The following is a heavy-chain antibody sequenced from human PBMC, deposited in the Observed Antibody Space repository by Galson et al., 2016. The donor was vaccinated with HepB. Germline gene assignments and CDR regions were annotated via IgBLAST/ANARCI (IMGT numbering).Heavy chain of an antibody. CDR2: ITASGTTT. D-gene: IGHD3-3*01. Sequence: SLRTLLCSLWIRLYFLCHKLGPQTPGKGLEWVASITASGTTTHYADSVEGRFTVSRDSSKKMLFLQMNSLRVEDTAVYYCAKDANFWSGYPEDAFDMWGQGTMVTVSS. CDR1: IRLYFLC. CDR3: AKDANFWSGYPEDAFDM. V-gene: IGHV3-23*01. J-gene: IGHJ3*02.